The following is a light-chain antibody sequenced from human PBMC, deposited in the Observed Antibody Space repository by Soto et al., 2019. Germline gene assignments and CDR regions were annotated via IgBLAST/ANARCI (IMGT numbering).Light chain of an antibody. Sequence: DIQMTQSPSTLSASVGDRVSITCRASQSIGRWLAWYQQKSGKAPKLLIFDASGLESGVPSRFSGSGSGTEFTLTISSLQPDDVATYYCQQYVSSPWAFGQGTKVDIK. J-gene: IGKJ1*01. V-gene: IGKV1-5*01. CDR1: QSIGRW. CDR2: DAS. CDR3: QQYVSSPWA.